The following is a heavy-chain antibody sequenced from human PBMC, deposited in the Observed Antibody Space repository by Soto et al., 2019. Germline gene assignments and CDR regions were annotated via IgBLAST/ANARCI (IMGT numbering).Heavy chain of an antibody. J-gene: IGHJ4*02. D-gene: IGHD2-15*01. V-gene: IGHV1-69*02. Sequence: QVQLVQSGAEVKKPGSSVKVSCKASGGTFSSYTISWVRQAPGQGLEWMGRIIPILGIANYAQKFQGRVTISADKSTGTAYMELSSLRSEDTAVYYCARRYCSGGSCYLDYWGQGTLVTVSS. CDR3: ARRYCSGGSCYLDY. CDR2: IIPILGIA. CDR1: GGTFSSYT.